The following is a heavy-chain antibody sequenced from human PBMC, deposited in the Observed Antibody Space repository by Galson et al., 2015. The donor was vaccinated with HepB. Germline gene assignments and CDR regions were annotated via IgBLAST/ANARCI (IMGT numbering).Heavy chain of an antibody. CDR2: ISYDGSNK. J-gene: IGHJ4*02. CDR1: GFTFSSYA. CDR3: ARERVTMVRGVTHDY. D-gene: IGHD3-10*01. Sequence: SLRLSCAASGFTFSSYAMHWVRQAPGKGLEWVAVISYDGSNKYYADSVKGRFTISRDNSKNTLYLQMNSLRAEDTAVYYCARERVTMVRGVTHDYWGQGTLVTVSS. V-gene: IGHV3-30-3*01.